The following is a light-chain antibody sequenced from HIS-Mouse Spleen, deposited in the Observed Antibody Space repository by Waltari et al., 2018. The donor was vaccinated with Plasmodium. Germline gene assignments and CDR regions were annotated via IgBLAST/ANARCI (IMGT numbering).Light chain of an antibody. CDR2: GAS. V-gene: IGKV3-15*01. CDR3: QQYNNPRTT. J-gene: IGKJ2*01. CDR1: QSVSSN. Sequence: EIVMTQSPATLSVSPGESATPSCRASQSVSSNLAWYQQKPGQAPRLLIYGASTRATGIPARFSGSGSGTEFTLTISSLQSEDFAVYYCQQYNNPRTTFGQGTKLEIK.